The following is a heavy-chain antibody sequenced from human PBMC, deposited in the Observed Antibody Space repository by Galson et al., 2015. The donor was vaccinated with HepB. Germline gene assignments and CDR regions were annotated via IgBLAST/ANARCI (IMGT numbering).Heavy chain of an antibody. CDR2: IWKDRNYAT. V-gene: IGHV3-73*01. D-gene: IGHD3-16*01. CDR1: EFIFSDYG. Sequence: SLRLSCAASEFIFSDYGMHWVRQAPGKGLEWVALIWKDRNYATAYAESVEGRFTISRDESMNTAYLQMNSLKTEDTAVYYCTRQGDTIDYWGQGTRVTVSS. CDR3: TRQGDTIDY. J-gene: IGHJ4*02.